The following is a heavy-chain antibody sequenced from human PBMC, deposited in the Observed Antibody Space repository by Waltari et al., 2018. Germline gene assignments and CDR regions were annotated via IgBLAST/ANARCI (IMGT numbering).Heavy chain of an antibody. CDR1: GFTVSSNY. D-gene: IGHD1-7*01. CDR3: ARDSRELRYYYYGMDV. CDR2: IYSGGST. Sequence: EVQLVESGGGLIQPGGSLRLSCAASGFTVSSNYMSWVRPAPGKGLEWVSVIYSGGSTYYADSVKGRFTISRDNSKNTLYLQMNSLRAEDTAVYYCARDSRELRYYYYGMDVWGQGTTVTVSS. J-gene: IGHJ6*02. V-gene: IGHV3-53*01.